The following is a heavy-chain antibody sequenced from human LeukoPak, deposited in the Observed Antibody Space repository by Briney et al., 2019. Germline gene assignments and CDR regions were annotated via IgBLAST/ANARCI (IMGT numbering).Heavy chain of an antibody. CDR3: ARYTGVNGYYFDY. Sequence: PSQTLSLTCTVSGGSISSGGYYWSWIRQHPGKGLEWIGYIYYSGSTYYNPSLKSRVTISVDTSKNQFSLKLSSVTAADTAVYYCARYTGVNGYYFDYWGQGTLVTVSS. D-gene: IGHD2-8*01. CDR1: GGSISSGGYY. V-gene: IGHV4-31*03. J-gene: IGHJ4*02. CDR2: IYYSGST.